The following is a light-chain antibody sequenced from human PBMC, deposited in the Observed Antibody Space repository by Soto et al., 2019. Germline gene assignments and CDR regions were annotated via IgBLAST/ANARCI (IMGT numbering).Light chain of an antibody. V-gene: IGLV2-14*01. CDR1: SRSIGSHNF. CDR3: SSYTSTYIWV. Sequence: QSALTQPASVSGSPGQSITTSCTGTSRSIGSHNFVSWHQQQPGKAPKFIIYGVSNRPSGVSNRFSGSKSGNTASLTISGLHADDEDDYYCSSYTSTYIWVFGGGTKLTVL. J-gene: IGLJ3*02. CDR2: GVS.